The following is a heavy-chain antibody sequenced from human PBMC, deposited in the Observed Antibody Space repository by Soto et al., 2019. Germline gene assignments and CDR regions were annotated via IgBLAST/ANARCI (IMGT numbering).Heavy chain of an antibody. J-gene: IGHJ5*02. V-gene: IGHV4-39*01. CDR1: GGSINSSSYF. CDR2: IYYSGST. Sequence: LSLTCSVSGGSINSSSYFWGWVRQPPGKGLEWIGSIYYSGSTYYNPSLRSRVTISVDTSKNQFSLKLSSVTAADTAVFYCARHYSSGSRNWFDPWGQGTLATVSS. D-gene: IGHD6-19*01. CDR3: ARHYSSGSRNWFDP.